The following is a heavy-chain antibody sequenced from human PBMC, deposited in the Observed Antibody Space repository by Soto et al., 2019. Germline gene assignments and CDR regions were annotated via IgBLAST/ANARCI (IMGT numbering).Heavy chain of an antibody. D-gene: IGHD5-12*01. Sequence: SVEVSCKASGGTFNNYPITWVRQAPGEGLEWMGGSIPIFGTANYAQKFQGRVTISVDESTSTAYMELSSLRSEDTAVYYCARGRGYSGDDHYYYFDMDVWGQGTTVTVSS. CDR2: SIPIFGTA. CDR3: ARGRGYSGDDHYYYFDMDV. V-gene: IGHV1-69*13. J-gene: IGHJ6*02. CDR1: GGTFNNYP.